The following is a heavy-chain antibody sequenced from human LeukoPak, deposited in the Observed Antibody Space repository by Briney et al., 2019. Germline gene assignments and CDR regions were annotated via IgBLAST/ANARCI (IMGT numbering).Heavy chain of an antibody. Sequence: SVKVSCKAFGYTFTTYGISWVRQAPGQGLEWMGWISAYNGNTNYVQKLQGRLTMTTDTSTSTAYMELRSLRSDDTAVYYCARGPEEQWLVRFDYWGQGTLVTVSS. CDR2: ISAYNGNT. CDR1: GYTFTTYG. J-gene: IGHJ4*02. V-gene: IGHV1-18*01. D-gene: IGHD6-19*01. CDR3: ARGPEEQWLVRFDY.